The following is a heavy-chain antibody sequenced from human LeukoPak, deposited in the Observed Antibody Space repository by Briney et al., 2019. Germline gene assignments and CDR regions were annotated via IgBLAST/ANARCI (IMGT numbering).Heavy chain of an antibody. Sequence: GGSLRLSCTASGFTFSTYAMSWVRQAPGKGLESVSFIRGSGGGTFYADSVKGRFTNSRDNSKNTLYLQMNSLRAEDAAVYYCAKEGYCSGTTCYRLFDSWGQGTLVTVSS. CDR1: GFTFSTYA. CDR3: AKEGYCSGTTCYRLFDS. CDR2: IRGSGGGT. D-gene: IGHD2-2*01. J-gene: IGHJ4*02. V-gene: IGHV3-23*01.